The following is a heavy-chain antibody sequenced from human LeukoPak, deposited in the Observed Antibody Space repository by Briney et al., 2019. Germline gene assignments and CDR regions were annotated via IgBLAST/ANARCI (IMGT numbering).Heavy chain of an antibody. CDR2: MNTNSGNT. J-gene: IGHJ4*02. Sequence: GASVKVSCKASGYTFTNYDINWVRQATGQGLEWMGWMNTNSGNTGYAQKFQGRVTMTRNTSISTANMELSSLRSEDTAVYYCARGLARTSMVTRGGVRFDYWGQGTLVTVSS. CDR1: GYTFTNYD. D-gene: IGHD5-18*01. V-gene: IGHV1-8*01. CDR3: ARGLARTSMVTRGGVRFDY.